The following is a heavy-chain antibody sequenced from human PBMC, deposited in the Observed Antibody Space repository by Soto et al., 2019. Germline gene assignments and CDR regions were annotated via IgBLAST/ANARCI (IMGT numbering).Heavy chain of an antibody. Sequence: PGGSLRLSCAASGFTFSSYAMSWVRQAPGKGLEWVSAISGSGGSTYYADSVKGRFTISRDNSKNTLYLQMNSLRAEDTAVYYCAKTSAYCGGDCPIRKYYFDYWGQGTLVTVSS. CDR2: ISGSGGST. V-gene: IGHV3-23*01. CDR1: GFTFSSYA. D-gene: IGHD2-21*02. CDR3: AKTSAYCGGDCPIRKYYFDY. J-gene: IGHJ4*02.